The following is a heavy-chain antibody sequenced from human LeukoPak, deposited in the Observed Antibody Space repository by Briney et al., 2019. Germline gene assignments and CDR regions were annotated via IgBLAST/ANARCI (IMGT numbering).Heavy chain of an antibody. Sequence: PGESLKISCKGSGYSFTSYWIGWVRQMPGKGLEWMGIIYPGDSDTRYSPSFQGQVTISADKSISTAYLQWSSLKASDTAMYYCARLGDCSGGSCYSCDYWGQGTLVTVSS. CDR3: ARLGDCSGGSCYSCDY. CDR2: IYPGDSDT. D-gene: IGHD2-15*01. CDR1: GYSFTSYW. J-gene: IGHJ4*02. V-gene: IGHV5-51*01.